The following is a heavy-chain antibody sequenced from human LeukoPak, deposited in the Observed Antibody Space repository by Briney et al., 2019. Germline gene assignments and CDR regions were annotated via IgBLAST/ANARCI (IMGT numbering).Heavy chain of an antibody. D-gene: IGHD2-15*01. V-gene: IGHV3-23*01. CDR1: GFTFSSYA. Sequence: PGGSLRLSCAASGFTFSSYAMSWVRQAPGKGLEWVSAISGSGGSTYYADSVKGRFTISRDNSKNTLYLQMNSLRAEDTAVYYCAKWWSYCSGGSCYPADYWGQGTLVTVSS. CDR3: AKWWSYCSGGSCYPADY. J-gene: IGHJ4*02. CDR2: ISGSGGST.